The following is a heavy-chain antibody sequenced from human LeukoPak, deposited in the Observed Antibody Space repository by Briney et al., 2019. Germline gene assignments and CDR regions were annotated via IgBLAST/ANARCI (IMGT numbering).Heavy chain of an antibody. J-gene: IGHJ5*02. V-gene: IGHV1-2*02. CDR3: ARAPYNWNAGDWFDP. D-gene: IGHD1-20*01. CDR2: INPNSGGT. Sequence: ASVKVSCKASGYTFTGYYMHWVRQAPGQGLEWMGWINPNSGGTNYAQKFQGRVTMTRDTSISTAYMELRSLRSDDTAVYYCARAPYNWNAGDWFDPWGQGTLVTVSS. CDR1: GYTFTGYY.